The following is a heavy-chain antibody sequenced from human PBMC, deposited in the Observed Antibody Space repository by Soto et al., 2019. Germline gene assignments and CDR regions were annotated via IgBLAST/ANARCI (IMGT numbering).Heavy chain of an antibody. CDR3: AKDADFWSGYYPKDYYYGMDV. D-gene: IGHD3-3*01. Sequence: GGSLRLSCAASGFTFSSYSMNWVRQAPGKGLEWVSSISSSSGSTYYADSVKGRFTIARDNAKNTLYLQMNSLRAEDTAVYYCAKDADFWSGYYPKDYYYGMDVWGQGTTVTVSS. J-gene: IGHJ6*02. CDR1: GFTFSSYS. CDR2: ISSSSGST. V-gene: IGHV3-21*04.